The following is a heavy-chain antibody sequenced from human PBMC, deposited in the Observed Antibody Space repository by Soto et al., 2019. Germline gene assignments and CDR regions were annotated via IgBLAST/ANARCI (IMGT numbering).Heavy chain of an antibody. CDR2: IWYELIIN. Sequence: GGSLRLSCAASGFTFSSYGMHWVRQAPGKGLEWVAVIWYELIINYYADSVKGRFIISRDNSKNTLYLQMNSLRSEDTAVYYCAREVRVPDILTGYYSEVPPNYYYGMDVWGQGTTVTVSS. J-gene: IGHJ6*02. CDR3: AREVRVPDILTGYYSEVPPNYYYGMDV. D-gene: IGHD3-9*01. CDR1: GFTFSSYG. V-gene: IGHV3-33*01.